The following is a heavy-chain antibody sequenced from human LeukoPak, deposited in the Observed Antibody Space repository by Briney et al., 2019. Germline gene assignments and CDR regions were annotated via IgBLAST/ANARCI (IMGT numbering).Heavy chain of an antibody. Sequence: GGTLRLSCAASKFTFRSYDMHWVRQAPGKGPQWVAYIRYDGSDILYADSVKGRFTISRDNSNNTLFLQMNSLRIEDTAVYYCGSYGSGSFPGYRGQGTLVTVSS. CDR3: GSYGSGSFPGY. J-gene: IGHJ4*02. CDR2: IRYDGSDI. V-gene: IGHV3-30*02. D-gene: IGHD3-10*01. CDR1: KFTFRSYD.